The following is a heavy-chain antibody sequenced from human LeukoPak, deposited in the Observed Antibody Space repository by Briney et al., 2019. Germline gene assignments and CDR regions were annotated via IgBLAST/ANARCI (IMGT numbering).Heavy chain of an antibody. CDR2: TSSSGSYI. V-gene: IGHV3-21*01. D-gene: IGHD6-19*01. CDR3: AKDHSVWYPGAFDI. CDR1: GFSFSTYS. Sequence: PGGSLRLSCAASGFSFSTYSMNWVRQAPGKGLEWVSSTSSSGSYIYYADSLKGRFTISRDNAKNSLYLQMNSLRAEDTAVYHCAKDHSVWYPGAFDIWGQGTMVTVSS. J-gene: IGHJ3*02.